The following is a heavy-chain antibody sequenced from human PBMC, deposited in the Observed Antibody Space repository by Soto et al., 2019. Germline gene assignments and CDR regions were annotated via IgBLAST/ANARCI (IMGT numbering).Heavy chain of an antibody. V-gene: IGHV4-38-2*01. CDR1: GYSISSGYY. Sequence: LSLTCAVSGYSISSGYYWGWIRQPPGKGLEWIGSIYHSGSPYYNPSLKSRATISVDTSKNQFSLKLSSVTAAGTAVYYCARGVAGTGADYWGQGTLVTVSS. CDR2: IYHSGSP. CDR3: ARGVAGTGADY. J-gene: IGHJ4*02. D-gene: IGHD6-19*01.